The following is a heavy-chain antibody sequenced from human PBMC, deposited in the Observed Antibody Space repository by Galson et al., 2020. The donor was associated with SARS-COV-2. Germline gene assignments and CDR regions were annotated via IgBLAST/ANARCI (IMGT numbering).Heavy chain of an antibody. CDR2: LYYSGTT. CDR3: ARALRYFDSQD. J-gene: IGHJ4*02. CDR1: GDSISTSPYY. Sequence: SETLSLTCTVSGDSISTSPYYWDWIRQPPGKGLEWIGNLYYSGTTSYNPSLKSRVTISVDTSKNQFSLKLTSVTAADTAVYYCARALRYFDSQDWGQGALVTVSS. D-gene: IGHD3-9*01. V-gene: IGHV4-39*07.